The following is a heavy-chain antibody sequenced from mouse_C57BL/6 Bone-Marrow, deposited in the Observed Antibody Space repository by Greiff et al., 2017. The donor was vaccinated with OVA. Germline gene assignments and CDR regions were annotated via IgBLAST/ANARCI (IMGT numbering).Heavy chain of an antibody. D-gene: IGHD1-1*01. V-gene: IGHV5-4*01. CDR2: ISDGGSYT. J-gene: IGHJ2*01. CDR1: GFTFSSYA. CDR3: ARDPLITTVPHFDY. Sequence: EVQRVESGGGLVKPGGSLKLSCAASGFTFSSYAMSWVRQTPEKRLEWVATISDGGSYTYYPDNVKGRFTISRDNAKNNLYLQMSHLKSEDTAMYYCARDPLITTVPHFDYWGQGTTLTVSS.